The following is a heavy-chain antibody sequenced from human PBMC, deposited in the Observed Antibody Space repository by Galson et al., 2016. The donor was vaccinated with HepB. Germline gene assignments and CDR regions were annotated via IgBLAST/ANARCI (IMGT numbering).Heavy chain of an antibody. Sequence: QSGAEVKKPGASVKVSCKASGYTFTNYGISWVRQAPGQGLEWMGGISAYNGNTNYAQNLQGRITMTTDTSTSTAYMELRSLRSDDTAVYYCAGTDYGDYEGGGLLMDVWGQGTTVTVSS. CDR2: ISAYNGNT. V-gene: IGHV1-18*04. CDR3: AGTDYGDYEGGGLLMDV. D-gene: IGHD4-17*01. J-gene: IGHJ6*02. CDR1: GYTFTNYG.